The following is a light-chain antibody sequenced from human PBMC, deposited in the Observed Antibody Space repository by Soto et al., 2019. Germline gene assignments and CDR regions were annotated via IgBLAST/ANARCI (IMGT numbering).Light chain of an antibody. Sequence: QAVVTQPASVSGSPGQSITISCTGTSSDVGAYNYVSWYQQHPGKAPKLMIYEVSNRPSGVSNRFSGSKSGNTASLTISGLQAEDEADYYCNSYTSSSTWVFGGGTKLTVL. CDR2: EVS. CDR1: SSDVGAYNY. V-gene: IGLV2-14*01. J-gene: IGLJ3*02. CDR3: NSYTSSSTWV.